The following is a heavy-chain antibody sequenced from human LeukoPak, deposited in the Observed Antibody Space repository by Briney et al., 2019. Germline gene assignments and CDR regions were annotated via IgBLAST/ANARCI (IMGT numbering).Heavy chain of an antibody. D-gene: IGHD6-6*01. CDR3: ARAGRRAARRFSVRGAFDI. Sequence: SETLSLTCTVSGGSISSYYWSWIRQPPGKGLEWIGYIYYSGSTNYNPSLKSRVTISVDTSKNQFSLKLSSVTAADTAVYYCARAGRRAARRFSVRGAFDIWGKGKMVTVSS. CDR2: IYYSGST. J-gene: IGHJ3*02. CDR1: GGSISSYY. V-gene: IGHV4-59*01.